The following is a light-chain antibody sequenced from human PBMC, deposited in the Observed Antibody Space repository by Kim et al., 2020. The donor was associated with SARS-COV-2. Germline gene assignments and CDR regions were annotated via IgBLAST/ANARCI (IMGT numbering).Light chain of an antibody. CDR2: DVS. CDR3: QQYDNLPYT. V-gene: IGKV1-33*01. Sequence: DIQMTQSPSSLSVSLGDTVTITCQATQDIKKSLNWFQQKPGQAPKVLISDVSTLQTGVSSRFSGSGSGTHFTFIINSLQPDDVATYYCQQYDNLPYTFGQGTKLEIK. J-gene: IGKJ2*01. CDR1: QDIKKS.